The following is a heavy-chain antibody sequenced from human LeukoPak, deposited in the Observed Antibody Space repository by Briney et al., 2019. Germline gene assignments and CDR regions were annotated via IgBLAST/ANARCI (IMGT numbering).Heavy chain of an antibody. V-gene: IGHV4-39*07. D-gene: IGHD1-26*01. CDR1: GDSISSGDYY. CDR2: INHSGST. Sequence: SETLPLTCTVSGDSISSGDYYWSWIRQPPGKGLEWIGEINHSGSTNYNPSLKSRVTISVDTSKNQFSLKLSSVTAADTAVYYCARGGLLGGAQYYFDYWGQGTLVTVSS. J-gene: IGHJ4*02. CDR3: ARGGLLGGAQYYFDY.